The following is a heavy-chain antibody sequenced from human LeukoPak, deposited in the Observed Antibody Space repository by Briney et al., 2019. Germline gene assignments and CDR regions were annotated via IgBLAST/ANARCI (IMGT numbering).Heavy chain of an antibody. CDR1: GYTFTSYG. D-gene: IGHD3-16*02. Sequence: ASVKVSCKASGYTFTSYGTSWVRQAPGQGLEWMGWISAYNGNTNYAQKLQGRVTTTTDTSTSTAYMELRSLRSDDTAVYYCARGRRALRLGELSLSYWGQGTMVTVSS. V-gene: IGHV1-18*01. J-gene: IGHJ4*02. CDR3: ARGRRALRLGELSLSY. CDR2: ISAYNGNT.